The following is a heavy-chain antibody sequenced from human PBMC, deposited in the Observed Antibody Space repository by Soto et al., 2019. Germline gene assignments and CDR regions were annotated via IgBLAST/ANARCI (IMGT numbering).Heavy chain of an antibody. V-gene: IGHV3-23*01. D-gene: IGHD3-10*01. J-gene: IGHJ6*02. CDR1: GFTFTSYA. Sequence: GGSLRLSCAASGFTFTSYAMSWVRQAPGKGQEWVSAISGSGGSTYSADSVKGRFTISRDNSKNTLYLQLNSLRAEDTAVYYCATEYYYGSGSNYYYYYGMDVWGQGTTVTVSS. CDR3: ATEYYYGSGSNYYYYYGMDV. CDR2: ISGSGGST.